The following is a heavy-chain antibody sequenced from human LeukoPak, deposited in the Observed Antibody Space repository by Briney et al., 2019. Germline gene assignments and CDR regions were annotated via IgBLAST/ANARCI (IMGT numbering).Heavy chain of an antibody. CDR3: ARYGQGYSSSWRPFDY. CDR1: GGSIRSTSYY. Sequence: SETLSLTCTVSGGSIRSTSYYWGWIRQPPGKGREWIGNIFYTGSTYYNPSLKSRVTISIDTSRNQFSLKLSSVTAADTAVYYCARYGQGYSSSWRPFDYWGQGTLVTVSS. D-gene: IGHD6-13*01. V-gene: IGHV4-39*07. CDR2: IFYTGST. J-gene: IGHJ4*02.